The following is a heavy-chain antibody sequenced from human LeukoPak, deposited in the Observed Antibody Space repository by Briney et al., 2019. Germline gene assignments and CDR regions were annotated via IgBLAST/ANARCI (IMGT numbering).Heavy chain of an antibody. V-gene: IGHV4-59*12. Sequence: SETLSLTCTVSGGSISSYYWSWIRQPPGKGLEWIGYIYYSGSTNYNPSLKSRVTISVDTSKNQFSLKLSSVTAADTAVDYCARVLAAAGNNWFDPWGQGTLATVSS. D-gene: IGHD6-13*01. J-gene: IGHJ5*02. CDR3: ARVLAAAGNNWFDP. CDR2: IYYSGST. CDR1: GGSISSYY.